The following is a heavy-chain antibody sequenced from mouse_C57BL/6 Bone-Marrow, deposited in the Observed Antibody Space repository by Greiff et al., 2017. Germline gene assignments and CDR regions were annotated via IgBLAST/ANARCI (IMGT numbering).Heavy chain of an antibody. J-gene: IGHJ3*01. D-gene: IGHD2-12*01. CDR1: GFNIKDDY. V-gene: IGHV14-4*01. CDR3: TTSRCDDY. Sequence: VHVKQSGAELVRPGASVKLSCTASGFNIKDDYMHWVKQRPEQGLEWIGWIDPENGDTEYASKFQGKATITADTSSNTAYLQLSSLTSEDTAVYYCTTSRCDDYWGQGTLVTVSA. CDR2: IDPENGDT.